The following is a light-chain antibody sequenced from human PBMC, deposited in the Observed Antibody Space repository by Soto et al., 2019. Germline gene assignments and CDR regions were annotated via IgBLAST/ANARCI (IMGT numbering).Light chain of an antibody. CDR3: QQYNTYGYVWT. Sequence: DIQMTQSPSTLSASVGDRVTITCRASQSISTWLAWYQQKAGKAPSLLIFKASELESGVPSRFTGSGSGTEFTLTITSLQTDDFATYYCQQYNTYGYVWTFGQGTKVEIK. J-gene: IGKJ1*01. V-gene: IGKV1-5*03. CDR2: KAS. CDR1: QSISTW.